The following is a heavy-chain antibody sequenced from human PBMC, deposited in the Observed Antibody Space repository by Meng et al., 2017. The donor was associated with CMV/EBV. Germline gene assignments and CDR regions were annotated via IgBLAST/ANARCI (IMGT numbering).Heavy chain of an antibody. V-gene: IGHV3-21*01. J-gene: IGHJ5*02. CDR1: GFTFSSYS. CDR3: ARGRWFGELSWFDP. Sequence: GGSLRLSCAASGFTFSSYSMNWVRQAPGKGLEWVSSISSSSSYIYYADSVKGRFTISRDNAKNSLYLQMNSLGAEDTAVYYCARGRWFGELSWFDPWGQGTLVTVSS. D-gene: IGHD3-10*01. CDR2: ISSSSSYI.